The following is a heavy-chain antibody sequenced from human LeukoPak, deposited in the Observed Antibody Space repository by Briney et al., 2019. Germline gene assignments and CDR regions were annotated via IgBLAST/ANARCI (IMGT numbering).Heavy chain of an antibody. V-gene: IGHV4-59*01. CDR1: GGSISSYY. J-gene: IGHJ5*02. D-gene: IGHD6-13*01. CDR3: ARAPYSSSWSVTWFDP. CDR2: IYYSGST. Sequence: SETLSLTCTVSGGSISSYYWSWIRQPPGKGLEWIGYIYYSGSTNCNPSLKSRVTISVDTSKNQFSLKLSSVTAADTAVYYCARAPYSSSWSVTWFDPWGQGTLVTVSS.